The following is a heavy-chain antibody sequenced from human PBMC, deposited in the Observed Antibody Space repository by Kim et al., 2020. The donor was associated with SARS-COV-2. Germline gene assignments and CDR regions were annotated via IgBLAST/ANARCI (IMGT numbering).Heavy chain of an antibody. Sequence: GGSLRLSCVASGFNFGAYDMSWVRQAPGKGLEWVSVIKGKDDSTYYADSVRGRFTVSRDSSKNTLYLQMNSLSADDTAIYYCVKGAILDYWGQGMLVTVSS. CDR1: GFNFGAYD. CDR2: IKGKDDST. V-gene: IGHV3-23*01. J-gene: IGHJ4*02. CDR3: VKGAILDY.